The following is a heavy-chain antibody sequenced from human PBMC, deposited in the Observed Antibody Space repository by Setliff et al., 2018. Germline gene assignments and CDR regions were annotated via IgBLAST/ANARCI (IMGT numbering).Heavy chain of an antibody. V-gene: IGHV1-18*01. CDR1: GYTFTSYG. D-gene: IGHD2-21*02. CDR2: ISCYNGDR. Sequence: GASVKVPCKTSGYTFTSYGITWVRQAPGQGLEWMGWISCYNGDRRYAQSLQGRVTVTTDTSTNTVYMELRSLRSDDTALYYCARVRPCGADCSTGVGGPFDFDFWGQGTLVTVSS. CDR3: ARVRPCGADCSTGVGGPFDFDF. J-gene: IGHJ4*02.